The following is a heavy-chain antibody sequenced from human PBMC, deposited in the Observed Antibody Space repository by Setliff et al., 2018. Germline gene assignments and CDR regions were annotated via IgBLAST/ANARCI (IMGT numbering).Heavy chain of an antibody. CDR3: AAVAVAKVDF. V-gene: IGHV4-4*07. J-gene: IGHJ4*02. CDR1: GGSISSYY. Sequence: KPSETLSLTCTVSGGSISSYYWSWIRQPAGKGLEWIGHIYIGRSANYNPSLKSRVTMSIDTSKNQFSLKLSSVTAADTAVYYCAAVAVAKVDFWGQGTLVTVSS. CDR2: IYIGRSA. D-gene: IGHD2-2*01.